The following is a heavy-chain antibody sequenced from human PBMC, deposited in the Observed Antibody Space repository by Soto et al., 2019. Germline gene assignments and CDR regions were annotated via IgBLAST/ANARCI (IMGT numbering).Heavy chain of an antibody. CDR2: ISAYNGNT. CDR1: GYTFTSYG. J-gene: IGHJ6*02. CDR3: ARTTYYDFWSGYPSGGMDV. Sequence: ASVKVSCKASGYTFTSYGISWVRQAPGQGLEWMGWISAYNGNTNYAQKLQGRVTMTTDTSTSTACMELRSLRSDDTAVYYCARTTYYDFWSGYPSGGMDVWGQGTTVTVSS. D-gene: IGHD3-3*01. V-gene: IGHV1-18*01.